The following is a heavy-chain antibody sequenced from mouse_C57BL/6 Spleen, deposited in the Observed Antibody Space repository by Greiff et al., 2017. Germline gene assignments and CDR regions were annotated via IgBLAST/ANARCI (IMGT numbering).Heavy chain of an antibody. CDR1: GYTFTSYW. CDR2: IDPSDSET. D-gene: IGHD1-1*01. V-gene: IGHV1-52*01. J-gene: IGHJ4*01. CDR3: ARSGYYGSSYGAMDY. Sequence: VQLQQPGAELVRPGSSVKLSCKASGYTFTSYWMHWVKQRPIQGLEWIGNIDPSDSETHYNQKFKDKATLTVDKSSSTAYMQLSSLTSEDSAVXYGARSGYYGSSYGAMDYWGQGTSVTVSS.